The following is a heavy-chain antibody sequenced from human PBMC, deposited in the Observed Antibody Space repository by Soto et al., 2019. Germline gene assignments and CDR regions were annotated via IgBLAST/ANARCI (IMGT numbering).Heavy chain of an antibody. CDR1: GFTFSSYG. V-gene: IGHV3-33*01. CDR2: IWYDGSNK. CDR3: AREGTVYYYYGMDV. J-gene: IGHJ6*02. D-gene: IGHD1-1*01. Sequence: GGSLRLSCAASGFTFSSYGMHWVRQAPGKGLEWVAVIWYDGSNKYYADSVKGRFTISRDNAKNSLYLQMNSLRAEDTAVYYCAREGTVYYYYGMDVWRQGTTVTVSS.